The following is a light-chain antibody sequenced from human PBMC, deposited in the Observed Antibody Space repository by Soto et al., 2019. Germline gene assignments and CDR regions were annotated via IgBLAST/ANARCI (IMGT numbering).Light chain of an antibody. CDR2: GAS. V-gene: IGKV3-15*01. Sequence: EIVMTQSPATLSLSPGERATLSCRASRNINRKLAWYQQKPGQAPRLLISGASTRATGIPARFSGSGSGTEFTLTISSLQSEDFAVYYCQQYYDYPPLIFGGGTKVDIK. CDR3: QQYYDYPPLI. J-gene: IGKJ4*01. CDR1: RNINRK.